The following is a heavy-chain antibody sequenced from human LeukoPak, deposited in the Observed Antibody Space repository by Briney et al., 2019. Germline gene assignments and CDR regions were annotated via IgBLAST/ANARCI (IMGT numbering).Heavy chain of an antibody. V-gene: IGHV4-39*01. J-gene: IGHJ4*02. CDR1: GGSISSSGYY. CDR2: IYYSGST. D-gene: IGHD2-2*01. Sequence: NASETLYLTCTVSGGSISSSGYYWGWIRQPPGKGLEWIGSIYYSGSTYYNPSLKSRVTIFVDTSKHQFSLKLSSVTAADTAVYYCARLRGIVVVPAAMNGYYFDYWGQGTLVTVSS. CDR3: ARLRGIVVVPAAMNGYYFDY.